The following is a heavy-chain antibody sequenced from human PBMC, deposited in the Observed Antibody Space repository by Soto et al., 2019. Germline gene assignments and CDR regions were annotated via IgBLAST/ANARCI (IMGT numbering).Heavy chain of an antibody. J-gene: IGHJ4*02. CDR2: IIPIFGTA. V-gene: IGHV1-69*13. CDR1: GGTFSSYA. Sequence: ASVKVSCKASGGTFSSYAISWVRQAPGQGLEWMGGIIPIFGTANYAQKFQGRVTITADESTSTAYMELSSLRSEDTAVYYCARAYNWNYVSYYYDSSGSLGYWGQGTLVTVSS. D-gene: IGHD3-22*01. CDR3: ARAYNWNYVSYYYDSSGSLGY.